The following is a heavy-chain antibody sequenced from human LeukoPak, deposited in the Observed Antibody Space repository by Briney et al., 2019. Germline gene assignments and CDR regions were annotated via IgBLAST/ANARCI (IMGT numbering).Heavy chain of an antibody. J-gene: IGHJ4*02. CDR2: MNPNSGNT. CDR1: GYTFTSYD. D-gene: IGHD3-9*01. V-gene: IGHV1-8*01. CDR3: ARGGKDVLRYFDWLLYPVDFDY. Sequence: ASVKVSCKASGYTFTSYDINWVRQATGQGLEWMGWMNPNSGNTGYAQKFQGRVTMTRNTSISTAYMELSSLRSEDTAVYYCARGGKDVLRYFDWLLYPVDFDYWGQGTLVTVSS.